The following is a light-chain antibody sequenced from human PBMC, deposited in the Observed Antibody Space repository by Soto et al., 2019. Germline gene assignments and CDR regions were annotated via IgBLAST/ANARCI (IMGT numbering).Light chain of an antibody. CDR2: EGT. Sequence: QSVLTQPASVSGSPGQSITISCTGTNSGLGSYNLVSWFQQHPGKAPKVMIYEGTKRPSGVSDRFSGSKSDNTASLTISGLQAEDEGDYYCCSYAGDYMFVFGTGTKVTVL. CDR1: NSGLGSYNL. CDR3: CSYAGDYMFV. V-gene: IGLV2-23*01. J-gene: IGLJ1*01.